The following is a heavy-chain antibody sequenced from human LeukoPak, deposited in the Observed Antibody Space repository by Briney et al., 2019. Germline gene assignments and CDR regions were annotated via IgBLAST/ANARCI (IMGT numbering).Heavy chain of an antibody. V-gene: IGHV3-48*01. CDR1: GFTFSSYS. CDR3: AREETIYGSGSYYNTLFR. D-gene: IGHD3-10*01. Sequence: PGGSLRLSCAASGFTFSSYSMNWVRQAPGKGLEWVSYISSSSSTIYYADSVKGRFTISRDNAKNSLYLQMNSLRAEDTAVYYCAREETIYGSGSYYNTLFRWGQGTLVTVSS. J-gene: IGHJ4*02. CDR2: ISSSSSTI.